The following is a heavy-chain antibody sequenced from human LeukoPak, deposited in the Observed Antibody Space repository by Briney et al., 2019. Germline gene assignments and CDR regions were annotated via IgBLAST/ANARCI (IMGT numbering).Heavy chain of an antibody. CDR2: ISSESSNT. V-gene: IGHV3-11*06. CDR1: GFTFSDYY. D-gene: IGHD1-1*01. CDR3: ARVKLAEYYFDY. Sequence: GGSRRLSCAASGFTFSDYYMSWIRQAPGKGLEWVSYISSESSNTNYADSLKGRFTISRDNAKNSLYLQMNSLRAEDTAVYYCARVKLAEYYFDYWGQGSLVTVSS. J-gene: IGHJ4*02.